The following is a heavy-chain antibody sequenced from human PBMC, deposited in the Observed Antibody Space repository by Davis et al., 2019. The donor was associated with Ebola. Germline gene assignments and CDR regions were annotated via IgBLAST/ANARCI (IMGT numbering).Heavy chain of an antibody. CDR2: IIPILGIA. CDR1: GGTFSSYA. J-gene: IGHJ5*02. V-gene: IGHV1-69*04. CDR3: ARGPYNQRGWFDP. D-gene: IGHD5-24*01. Sequence: AASVKVSCKASGGTFSSYAISWVRQAPGQGLEWMGRIIPILGIANYAQKFQGRVTITADKSTSTAYMELSSLRSEDTAVYYCARGPYNQRGWFDPWGQGTLVTVSS.